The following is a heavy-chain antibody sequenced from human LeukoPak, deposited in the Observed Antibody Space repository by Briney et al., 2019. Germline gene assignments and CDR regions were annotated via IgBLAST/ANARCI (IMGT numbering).Heavy chain of an antibody. J-gene: IGHJ4*02. Sequence: QPGGSLRLSCAASGFTFTRYAMSWVRQAPGKGLEWVSAISGSGGSTYYADSVKGRFTISRDNSKNTLYLQMNSLRAEDTAVYYCAKDLAPLRGYGSGSYFGGFDYWGQGTLVTVSS. CDR3: AKDLAPLRGYGSGSYFGGFDY. V-gene: IGHV3-23*01. D-gene: IGHD3-10*01. CDR2: ISGSGGST. CDR1: GFTFTRYA.